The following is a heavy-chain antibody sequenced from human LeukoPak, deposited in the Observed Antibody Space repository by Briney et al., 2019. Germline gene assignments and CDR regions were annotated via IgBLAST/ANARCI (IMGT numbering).Heavy chain of an antibody. V-gene: IGHV3-23*01. CDR2: ISGSGDNT. CDR3: AKGGMTTVYFDY. J-gene: IGHJ4*02. D-gene: IGHD4-17*01. Sequence: GGSLRLSCAASGFTFSSYAMNWVRQAPGKGLEWISSISGSGDNTYYADSVKGRFTISRDNSKNTLYLQMNSLRAEDTAVYYCAKGGMTTVYFDYWGQGTLVTVSS. CDR1: GFTFSSYA.